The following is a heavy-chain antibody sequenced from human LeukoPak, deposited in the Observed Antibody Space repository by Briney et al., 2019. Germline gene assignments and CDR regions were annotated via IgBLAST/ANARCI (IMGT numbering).Heavy chain of an antibody. V-gene: IGHV4-59*12. CDR2: ISYSGST. CDR1: GGSINSYY. D-gene: IGHD3-10*01. J-gene: IGHJ5*02. Sequence: SETLSLTCTVSGGSINSYYWSWIRQPPGKGLEWIGYISYSGSTSYNPSLKSRVTISVDTSKNQFSLKLTSVTAADTAVYYCARSLSYYGSGTNWFDPWGQGTLVTVSS. CDR3: ARSLSYYGSGTNWFDP.